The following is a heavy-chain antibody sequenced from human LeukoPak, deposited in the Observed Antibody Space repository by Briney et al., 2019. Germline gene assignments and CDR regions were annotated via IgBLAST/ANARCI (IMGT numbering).Heavy chain of an antibody. CDR1: GFTFSSYA. CDR2: ISYDGSNK. V-gene: IGHV3-30-3*01. Sequence: GGSLRLSCAASGFTFSSYAMHWVRQAPGKGLEWVAVISYDGSNKYYADSVKGRFTISRDNSKNTLNLQMNSLSTVDTAVFYCARGVPWSGSIEFDYWGQGTLVTVSS. J-gene: IGHJ4*02. D-gene: IGHD3-3*01. CDR3: ARGVPWSGSIEFDY.